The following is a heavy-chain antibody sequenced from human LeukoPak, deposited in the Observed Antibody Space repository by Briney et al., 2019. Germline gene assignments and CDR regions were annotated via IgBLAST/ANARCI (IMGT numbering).Heavy chain of an antibody. CDR3: ARVGLLWFGESDDY. CDR1: GFTFSSYA. D-gene: IGHD3-10*01. J-gene: IGHJ4*02. CDR2: ISYDGSNK. V-gene: IGHV3-30-3*01. Sequence: GGSLRLSCAASGFTFSSYAMHWVRQAPGKGLEWVAVISYDGSNKYYADSVKGRFTISRDNSKNTLYLQMNSLRAEDTAVYYCARVGLLWFGESDDYWGQGTLVTVSS.